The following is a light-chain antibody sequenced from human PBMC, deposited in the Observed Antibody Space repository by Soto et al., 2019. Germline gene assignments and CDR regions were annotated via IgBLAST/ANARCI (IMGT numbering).Light chain of an antibody. Sequence: EIVMTQSPATLSVSPGERATLSCRASQSVNNNLAWYQQKPGQAPRLLIYGASTRATGIPARFSGSGFGTEFTLTISSLQSEDFGVYSCLQYNNWHAFGQGTKLEIK. V-gene: IGKV3-15*01. CDR3: LQYNNWHA. CDR1: QSVNNN. J-gene: IGKJ2*01. CDR2: GAS.